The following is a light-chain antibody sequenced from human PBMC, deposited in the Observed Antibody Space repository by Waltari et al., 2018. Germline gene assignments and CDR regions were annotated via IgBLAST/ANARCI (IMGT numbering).Light chain of an antibody. V-gene: IGLV2-23*02. CDR1: STAVGGYNV. CDR2: DVT. CDR3: ASYVYTNTWV. Sequence: QSALPHPATVSGFPGQAPPLPCLAPSTAVGGYNVGLWSRQTPGKTPQLLIFDVTKKPSGLSNRFSGSKAGNTASLTISGLQAEDEADYYCASYVYTNTWVFGGGTKLTVL. J-gene: IGLJ3*02.